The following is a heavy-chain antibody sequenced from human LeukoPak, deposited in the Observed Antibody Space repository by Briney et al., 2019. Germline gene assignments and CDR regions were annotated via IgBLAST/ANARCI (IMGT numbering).Heavy chain of an antibody. CDR3: ARVRGIAVAARVAVAY. V-gene: IGHV1-8*01. J-gene: IGHJ4*02. Sequence: GASVKVSCKASGYTFTSCDINWVRQATGQGLEWMGWMNPNSGNTSYEQTFQGRVTMTRNTSISTAYMELRSRRSEDTAVYYCARVRGIAVAARVAVAYWGQGTLVTVSS. D-gene: IGHD6-19*01. CDR1: GYTFTSCD. CDR2: MNPNSGNT.